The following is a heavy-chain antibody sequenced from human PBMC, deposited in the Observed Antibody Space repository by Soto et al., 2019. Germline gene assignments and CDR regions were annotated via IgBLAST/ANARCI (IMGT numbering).Heavy chain of an antibody. CDR3: AKVVYERSVNDALDI. V-gene: IGHV3-23*01. D-gene: IGHD3-22*01. CDR1: GGFVNSDTHS. J-gene: IGHJ3*02. CDR2: ITVDGGST. Sequence: ETLSLTCTVSGGFVNSDTHSWTWVRQAPGKGLEWVSSITVDGGSTYYVDSVKGRFTVSRDNSKNTLYLQMDSLRAEDTAVYYCAKVVYERSVNDALDIWGQGTMVTVS.